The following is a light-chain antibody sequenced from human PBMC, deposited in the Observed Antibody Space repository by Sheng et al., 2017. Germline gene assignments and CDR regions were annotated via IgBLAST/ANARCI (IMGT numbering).Light chain of an antibody. CDR3: QQYSMRPPGT. CDR2: TAS. J-gene: IGKJ3*01. CDR1: QSVDDN. V-gene: IGKV3-15*01. Sequence: EIVTTQFPVTLSVSPGERATLSCRTSQSVDDNLAWYQQKSGQAPRLLIYTASNRAADIPDRFRGSGSGTEFTLSISSVQSEDFAVYYCQQYSMRPPGTFGPGTRLDIK.